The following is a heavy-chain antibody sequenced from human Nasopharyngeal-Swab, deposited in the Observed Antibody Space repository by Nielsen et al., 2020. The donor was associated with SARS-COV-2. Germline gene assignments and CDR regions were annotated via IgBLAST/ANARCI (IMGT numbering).Heavy chain of an antibody. CDR2: IYYSGST. D-gene: IGHD3-16*02. CDR1: GGSISTYY. Sequence: SETLSLTCTVSGGSISTYYWSWIRQPPGKGLEWIGYIYYSGSTNYNPSLKSRVTISVDTSKNQFSLKLSSVTAADTAVYYCARGFFGRLGELSFGYGDYGWFDPWGQGTLVTVSS. CDR3: ARGFFGRLGELSFGYGDYGWFDP. V-gene: IGHV4-59*13. J-gene: IGHJ5*02.